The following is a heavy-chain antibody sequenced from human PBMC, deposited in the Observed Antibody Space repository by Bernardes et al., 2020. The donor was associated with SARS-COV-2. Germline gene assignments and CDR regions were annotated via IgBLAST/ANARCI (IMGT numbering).Heavy chain of an antibody. CDR1: GGSISSSSYY. CDR2: IYYSGST. V-gene: IGHV4-39*07. D-gene: IGHD3-3*01. CDR3: ARESYRPTHYDFWSGYPSLYYMDV. Sequence: SETLSLTCTVSGGSISSSSYYWGWIRQPPGKGLEWIGSIYYSGSTYYNPSLKSRVTISVDTSKNQFSLKLSSVTAADTAVYYCARESYRPTHYDFWSGYPSLYYMDVWGKGTTVTVSS. J-gene: IGHJ6*03.